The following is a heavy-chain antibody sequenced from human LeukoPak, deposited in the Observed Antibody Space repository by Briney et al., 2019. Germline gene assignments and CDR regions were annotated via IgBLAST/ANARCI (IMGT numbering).Heavy chain of an antibody. V-gene: IGHV3-48*02. D-gene: IGHD6-25*01. CDR1: GFTFSSYS. J-gene: IGHJ4*02. CDR3: ARMFAATGDY. CDR2: ISSSYNTI. Sequence: GGSLRLSCAASGFTFSSYSMNWVRQAPGKGLEWVSYISSSYNTIYYADSVKGRFTISRDNAKNSLYLQMHSLRDEDTAVYYCARMFAATGDYWGQGTLVTVSS.